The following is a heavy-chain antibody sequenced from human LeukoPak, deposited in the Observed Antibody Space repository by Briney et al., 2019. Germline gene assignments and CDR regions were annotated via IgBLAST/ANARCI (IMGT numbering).Heavy chain of an antibody. CDR1: GFSFSNCA. Sequence: GGSLRLSCAASGFSFSNCAMTWVRQAPGKGLEWVSSISDSAGATYYADSVRGRFTISRDNSGSTLFLQMNSLRADDTAVYYCAKGGSTAWTAVDYWGQGTLVTVSS. CDR3: AKGGSTAWTAVDY. J-gene: IGHJ4*02. D-gene: IGHD2-2*01. V-gene: IGHV3-23*01. CDR2: ISDSAGAT.